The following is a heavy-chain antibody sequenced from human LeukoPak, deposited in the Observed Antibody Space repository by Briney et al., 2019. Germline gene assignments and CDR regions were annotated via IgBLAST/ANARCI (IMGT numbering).Heavy chain of an antibody. Sequence: GGSLRLSCAASGFTFSSYAMHWVRQAPGKGLEWVAVISYDGSNKYYADSVKGRFTISRDNSKNTLYLQMNSLRAEDTAVYYCARGYCSGGSCYSYYFDYWGQGTLVTVSS. V-gene: IGHV3-30-3*01. CDR1: GFTFSSYA. CDR3: ARGYCSGGSCYSYYFDY. D-gene: IGHD2-15*01. CDR2: ISYDGSNK. J-gene: IGHJ4*02.